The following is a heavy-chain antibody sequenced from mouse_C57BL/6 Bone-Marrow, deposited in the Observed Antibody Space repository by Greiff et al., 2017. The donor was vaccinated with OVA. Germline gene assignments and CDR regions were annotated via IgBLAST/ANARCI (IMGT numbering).Heavy chain of an antibody. J-gene: IGHJ4*01. V-gene: IGHV5-6*01. CDR3: ARQDPYYAMDY. Sequence: EVQRVESGGDLVKPGGSLKLSCAASGFTFSSYGMSWVRLTPDKRLEWVATISSGGSYTYYPDSVKGRFTISRDNAKNTLYLQMSSLKSEDTAMYYCARQDPYYAMDYWGQGTSVTVSS. CDR2: ISSGGSYT. CDR1: GFTFSSYG.